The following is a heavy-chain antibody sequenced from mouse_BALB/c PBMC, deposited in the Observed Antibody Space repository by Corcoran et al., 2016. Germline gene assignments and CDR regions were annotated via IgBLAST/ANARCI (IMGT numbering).Heavy chain of an antibody. CDR3: ARSYYGPWFAY. Sequence: EVQLQQSGPELVKPGASLKISCKASGYTFTSYVMHWVKQKPGQGLEWIGYINPYNDGTKYNEKFKGKATLTSDKSSSTAYMDLSSLTSEDSAVYYCARSYYGPWFAYWGQGTLVTVSA. D-gene: IGHD1-1*01. CDR2: INPYNDGT. CDR1: GYTFTSYV. J-gene: IGHJ3*01. V-gene: IGHV1S136*01.